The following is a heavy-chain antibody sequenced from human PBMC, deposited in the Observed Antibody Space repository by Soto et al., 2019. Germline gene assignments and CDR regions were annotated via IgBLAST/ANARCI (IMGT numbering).Heavy chain of an antibody. J-gene: IGHJ4*02. V-gene: IGHV1-69*06. Sequence: QERLVQSGAEVRKPGSSVTVSCKVTGGTSTRYAINWVRQAPGQGLEWMGGIVPMFGTSKYAQKFQGRVTITADTSTNTAYMELRSLRSEDTAVYYCNRGSEYDFWSGYLWGQGTLVSVSS. CDR3: NRGSEYDFWSGYL. CDR1: GGTSTRYA. D-gene: IGHD3-3*01. CDR2: IVPMFGTS.